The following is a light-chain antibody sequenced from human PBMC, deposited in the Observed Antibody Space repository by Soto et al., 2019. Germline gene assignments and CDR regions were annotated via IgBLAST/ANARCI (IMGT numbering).Light chain of an antibody. CDR1: QGLSSG. V-gene: IGKV1D-12*01. Sequence: DIQLTQSPSSVSASVGDRVTITCRASQGLSSGLAWYQQKPGKAPKRLIYAASTLQRGVPSRFSGSGSGTDFMLTISSLQPEDFATYYCQQANILQITFGQRTRLEIK. CDR2: AAS. J-gene: IGKJ5*01. CDR3: QQANILQIT.